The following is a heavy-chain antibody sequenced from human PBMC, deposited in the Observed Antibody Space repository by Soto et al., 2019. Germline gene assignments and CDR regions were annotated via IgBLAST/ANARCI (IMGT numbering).Heavy chain of an antibody. Sequence: PGESLTISCKVSGYSFTSYWISWVRQMPGKGLEWMGRIDPSDSYTNYSPSFQGHVTISADKSISTAYLQWSSLKASDTAMYYCARHEKVSSGWYKMGFDPWGQGTLVTVSP. CDR2: IDPSDSYT. CDR1: GYSFTSYW. V-gene: IGHV5-10-1*01. J-gene: IGHJ5*02. D-gene: IGHD6-19*01. CDR3: ARHEKVSSGWYKMGFDP.